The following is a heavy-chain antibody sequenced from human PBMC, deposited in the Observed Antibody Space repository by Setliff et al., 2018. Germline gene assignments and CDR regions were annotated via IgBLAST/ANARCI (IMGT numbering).Heavy chain of an antibody. CDR1: GGSFSGYY. V-gene: IGHV4-34*01. CDR3: ARGADTVVAPYDAFDI. J-gene: IGHJ3*02. Sequence: PSETLSLTCAVYGGSFSGYYWSWIRQPPGKGLEWIGEINHSGSTNYNPSLKSRVTISIDTSKNQFSLKLSSVTAADTAVYYCARGADTVVAPYDAFDIWGQGTVVTVSS. CDR2: INHSGST. D-gene: IGHD2-15*01.